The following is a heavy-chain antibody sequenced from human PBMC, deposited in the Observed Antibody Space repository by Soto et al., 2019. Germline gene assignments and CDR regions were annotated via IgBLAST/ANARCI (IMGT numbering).Heavy chain of an antibody. D-gene: IGHD6-25*01. CDR1: GVTFSSYA. J-gene: IGHJ5*02. CDR3: ARVPGIAAQNWFDP. V-gene: IGHV1-69*13. Sequence: GASVKFSCKSSGVTFSSYAISWVRQAPGQGLEWMGGIIPIFGTANYAQKFQGRVTITADESTSTAYMELSSLRSEDTAVYYCARVPGIAAQNWFDPWGQGNRVTVSS. CDR2: IIPIFGTA.